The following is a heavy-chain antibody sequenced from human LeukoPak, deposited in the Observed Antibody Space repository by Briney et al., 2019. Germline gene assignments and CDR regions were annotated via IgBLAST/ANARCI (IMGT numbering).Heavy chain of an antibody. J-gene: IGHJ4*02. CDR1: GFTFSDHY. CDR2: TRNKANSYTT. Sequence: PGGSLRLSCAASGFTFSDHYMAWVRQAPGKGLEWVGRTRNKANSYTTEYAASVKGRFTISRDDSKNSLYLQMNSLKTEDTAVYYCARGSHSSGYYYAYWGQGTLVTVSS. V-gene: IGHV3-72*01. CDR3: ARGSHSSGYYYAY. D-gene: IGHD3-22*01.